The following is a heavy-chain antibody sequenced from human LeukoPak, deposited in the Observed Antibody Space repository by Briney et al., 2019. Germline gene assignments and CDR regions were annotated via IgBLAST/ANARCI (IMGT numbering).Heavy chain of an antibody. CDR3: ARRRWGLLFPFDY. D-gene: IGHD2-21*01. Sequence: SETLSLTCTVSGGSISSSSYYWGWIRQPPGKGLEWIGSIYYSGSTYYNPSLKSRVTISVDTSKNQSSLKLSSVTAADTAVYYCARRRWGLLFPFDYWGQGTLVTVSS. J-gene: IGHJ4*02. CDR2: IYYSGST. V-gene: IGHV4-39*01. CDR1: GGSISSSSYY.